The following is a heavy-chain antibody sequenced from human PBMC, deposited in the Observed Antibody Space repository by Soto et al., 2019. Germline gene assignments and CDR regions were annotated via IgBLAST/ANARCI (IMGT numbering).Heavy chain of an antibody. V-gene: IGHV4-59*01. CDR3: ARGGYCTGAYCDESYYYYGMDV. CDR2: IHYKGSR. D-gene: IGHD2-8*02. Sequence: QVQLQESGPGLVKPSETLSVTCTVSGGSISGSYWSWIRQPPGKGLEWIGYIHYKGSRDYNPSLGSRVAISADTSKNQFSLKLRSVTAADTAVYYCARGGYCTGAYCDESYYYYGMDVWGQGTTVTVSS. J-gene: IGHJ6*02. CDR1: GGSISGSY.